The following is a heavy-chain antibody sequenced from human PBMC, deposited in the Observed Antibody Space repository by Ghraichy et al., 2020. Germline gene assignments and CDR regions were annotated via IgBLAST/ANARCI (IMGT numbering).Heavy chain of an antibody. D-gene: IGHD3-22*01. Sequence: GGSLRLSCAASGFTFSSYAMSWVRQAPGKGLEWVSAISGSGGSTYYADSVKGRFTISRDNSKNTLYLQMNSLRAEDTAVYYCAKDSYYDSSWFRYMDVWGKGTTVTVSS. CDR1: GFTFSSYA. CDR2: ISGSGGST. CDR3: AKDSYYDSSWFRYMDV. J-gene: IGHJ6*03. V-gene: IGHV3-23*01.